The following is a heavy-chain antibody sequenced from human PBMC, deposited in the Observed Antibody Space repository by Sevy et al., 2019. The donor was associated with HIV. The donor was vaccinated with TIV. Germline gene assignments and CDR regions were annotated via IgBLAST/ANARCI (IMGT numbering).Heavy chain of an antibody. Sequence: ASVKVSCKASGYTFTSYGISWVRQAPGQGLEWMGWISAYNGNTNYAQKLQGRVTMTTDTSTSTAYMELRSLRSDDTAVYYCARDEGYCSGGSCTRDAFDIWGQGTMVTDSS. CDR1: GYTFTSYG. V-gene: IGHV1-18*01. CDR3: ARDEGYCSGGSCTRDAFDI. D-gene: IGHD2-15*01. J-gene: IGHJ3*02. CDR2: ISAYNGNT.